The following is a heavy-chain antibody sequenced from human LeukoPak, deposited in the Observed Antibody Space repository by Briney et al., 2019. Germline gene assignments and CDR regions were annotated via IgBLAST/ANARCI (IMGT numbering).Heavy chain of an antibody. Sequence: GGSLRLSCAASGFTFSSYAMSWVRQAPGKGLEWVGRIRSKANSYATAYGASVKGRFTISRDDSKNTAYLQMNSLKTEDTAVYYCSRHILLWFGEPTYDAFDIWGQGTMVTVSS. J-gene: IGHJ3*02. D-gene: IGHD3-10*01. CDR3: SRHILLWFGEPTYDAFDI. V-gene: IGHV3-73*01. CDR2: IRSKANSYAT. CDR1: GFTFSSYA.